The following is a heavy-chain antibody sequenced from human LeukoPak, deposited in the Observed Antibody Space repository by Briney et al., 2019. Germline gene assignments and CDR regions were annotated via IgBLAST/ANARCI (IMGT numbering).Heavy chain of an antibody. CDR1: GFTFSSYS. CDR2: ISSSSSYI. J-gene: IGHJ5*02. Sequence: GGSLRLSCAASGFTFSSYSMNWVRQAPGKGLEWVSSISSSSSYIYYADSVKGRFTISRDNAKNSLYLQMNSLRAEDTAVYYCARETRDGYNYGWFAPWGQGTLVTVSS. V-gene: IGHV3-21*01. CDR3: ARETRDGYNYGWFAP. D-gene: IGHD5-24*01.